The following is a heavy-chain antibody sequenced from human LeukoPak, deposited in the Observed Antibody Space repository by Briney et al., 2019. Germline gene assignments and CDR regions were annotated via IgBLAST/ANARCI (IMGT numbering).Heavy chain of an antibody. CDR2: ISAYNGNT. CDR1: GYTFTSYG. CDR3: ARVLERTMENFDGLRGMTTVTTNWFDP. V-gene: IGHV1-18*01. J-gene: IGHJ5*02. Sequence: ASVKVSCKASGYTFTSYGISWVRQAPGQGLEWMGWISAYNGNTNYAQKLQGRVTMTTDTSTSTAYMELRSLRSDDTAVYYCARVLERTMENFDGLRGMTTVTTNWFDPWGQGTLVTVSS. D-gene: IGHD4-17*01.